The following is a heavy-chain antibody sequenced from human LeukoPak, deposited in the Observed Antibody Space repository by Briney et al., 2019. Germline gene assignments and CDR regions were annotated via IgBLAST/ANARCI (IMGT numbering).Heavy chain of an antibody. D-gene: IGHD6-19*01. J-gene: IGHJ4*02. CDR3: ARAANSSGWYIDY. CDR1: GGSFSGYY. V-gene: IGHV4-34*01. Sequence: SETLSLTCAVYGGSFSGYYWSWIRQPPGKGLEWIGEINHSGSTNYNPSLKSRVTISVDTSKNKFSLKLSSVTAADTAVYYCARAANSSGWYIDYWGQGTLVTVSS. CDR2: INHSGST.